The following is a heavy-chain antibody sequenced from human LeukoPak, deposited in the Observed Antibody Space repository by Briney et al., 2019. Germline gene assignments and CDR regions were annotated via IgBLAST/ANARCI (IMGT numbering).Heavy chain of an antibody. CDR1: GGSISGYY. CDR3: AAYSSGWHPTPEYFQH. D-gene: IGHD6-19*01. J-gene: IGHJ1*01. CDR2: IYYTGST. Sequence: SETLSLTCTVSGGSISGYYWSWIRQPPGKGLEFIGHIYYTGSTKYNPSLKSRVTISVDTSKNQFSLKLSSVTAADTAVYYCAAYSSGWHPTPEYFQHWGQGTLVTVSS. V-gene: IGHV4-59*01.